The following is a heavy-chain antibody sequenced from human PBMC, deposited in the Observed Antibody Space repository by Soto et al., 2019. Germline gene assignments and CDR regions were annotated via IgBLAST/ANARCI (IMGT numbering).Heavy chain of an antibody. D-gene: IGHD1-26*01. CDR1: GFTFTPYS. Sequence: ASVKVSCKASGFTFTPYSTHWVRQAPGQRLEWMGWINGGSGKTKYSQKFQGRVTIARDTSASTAYMEVSSLRSEDTAVYYCARYSGNYQDAFDIWGQGTMVPVSS. J-gene: IGHJ3*02. CDR2: INGGSGKT. CDR3: ARYSGNYQDAFDI. V-gene: IGHV1-3*01.